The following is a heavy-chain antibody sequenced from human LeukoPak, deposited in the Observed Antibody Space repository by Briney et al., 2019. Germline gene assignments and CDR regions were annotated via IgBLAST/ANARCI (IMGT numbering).Heavy chain of an antibody. CDR2: INPSGGST. Sequence: GASVKVSCKASGYTFTSYYMHWVRQAPGQGLEWMGIINPSGGSTSYAQKFQDRVTMTRDTSTSTVYMELSSLRSEDTAVYYCARAGMYSGSYYVFDYWGQGTLVTVSS. V-gene: IGHV1-46*01. J-gene: IGHJ4*02. CDR1: GYTFTSYY. D-gene: IGHD1-26*01. CDR3: ARAGMYSGSYYVFDY.